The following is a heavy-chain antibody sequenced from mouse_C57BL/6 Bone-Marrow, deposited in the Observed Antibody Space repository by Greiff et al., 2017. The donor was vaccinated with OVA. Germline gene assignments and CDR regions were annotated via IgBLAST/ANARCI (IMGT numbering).Heavy chain of an antibody. CDR1: GYTFTSYW. V-gene: IGHV1-7*01. D-gene: IGHD2-4*01. CDR3: ASHYDWFAY. Sequence: VQLQQSGAELAKPGASVKLSCKASGYTFTSYWMHWVKQRPGQGLEWIGYINPSSGYTKYNQKFKDKATLTADKSSITSYMQLSSLTDEDSDVYYSASHYDWFAYWGQGTLVTVSA. J-gene: IGHJ3*01. CDR2: INPSSGYT.